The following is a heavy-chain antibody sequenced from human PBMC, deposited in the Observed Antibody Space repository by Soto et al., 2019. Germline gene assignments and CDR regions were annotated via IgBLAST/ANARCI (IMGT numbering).Heavy chain of an antibody. J-gene: IGHJ4*02. Sequence: ASVKVSCKASGYTFTSYAMHWVRQAPGQRLEWMGWINAGNGNTKYSQKFQGRVTITRDTSASTAYMELSSLRSEDTAVYYCARPSSGWYYFDYWGQGTLVTVSS. CDR3: ARPSSGWYYFDY. V-gene: IGHV1-3*01. CDR1: GYTFTSYA. D-gene: IGHD6-19*01. CDR2: INAGNGNT.